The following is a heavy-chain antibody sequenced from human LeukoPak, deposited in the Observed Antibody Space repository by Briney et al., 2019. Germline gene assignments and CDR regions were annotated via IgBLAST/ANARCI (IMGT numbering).Heavy chain of an antibody. CDR3: ASIPGYSSGGYYYYYMDV. J-gene: IGHJ6*03. V-gene: IGHV4-39*01. D-gene: IGHD6-19*01. Sequence: SETLSLTCTVSGGFISSSSYYWGWIRQPPGKGLEWIGSIYYSGSTYYNPSLRSRVTISVDTSKNQFSLKLSSVTAADTAVYYCASIPGYSSGGYYYYYMDVWGKGTTVTVSS. CDR2: IYYSGST. CDR1: GGFISSSSYY.